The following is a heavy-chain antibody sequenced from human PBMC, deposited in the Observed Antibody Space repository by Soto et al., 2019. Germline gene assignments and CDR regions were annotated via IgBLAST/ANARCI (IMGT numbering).Heavy chain of an antibody. V-gene: IGHV4-31*03. J-gene: IGHJ4*02. CDR3: TTHVGLPRRVYFDY. CDR1: GGSISSGGYY. CDR2: IYYSGST. D-gene: IGHD5-18*01. Sequence: SETLSLTCTVSGGSISSGGYYWSWIRQHPGKGLEWIGYIYYSGSTYYNPSLKSRVTISVDTSKNQFSLKLSSVTAEDTAVYYCTTHVGLPRRVYFDYWGQGTLVTVSS.